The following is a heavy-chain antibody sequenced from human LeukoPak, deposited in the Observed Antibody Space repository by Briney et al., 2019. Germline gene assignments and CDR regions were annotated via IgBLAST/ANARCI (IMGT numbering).Heavy chain of an antibody. D-gene: IGHD2-2*01. V-gene: IGHV4-59*01. CDR1: GGSISNKY. Sequence: SETLSLTCTVSGGSISNKYWSWIRQPPGKGLEWIGYIYYSGSTNYNPSLKSRVAISVDTSKNQFSLKLSSVTAADTAVYYCARDRQYCSSTSCYAEDYYYYMDVWGKGTTVTISS. J-gene: IGHJ6*03. CDR2: IYYSGST. CDR3: ARDRQYCSSTSCYAEDYYYYMDV.